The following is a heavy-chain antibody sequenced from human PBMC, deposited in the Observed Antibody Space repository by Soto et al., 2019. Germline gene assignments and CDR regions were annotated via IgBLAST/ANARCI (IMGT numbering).Heavy chain of an antibody. V-gene: IGHV3-15*07. Sequence: EVQLVESGGGLVTPGGSLTLSCAASGFTFNNAWMNWVRQVPGKGLEWVGRIKRIADGGTTEYAVPVEGRFIISRDDSINTLYLELNSLKSEDTAVYYCTTEKCGSGCYPGNFWGQGTLVTVSS. J-gene: IGHJ4*02. CDR2: IKRIADGGTT. CDR1: GFTFNNAW. CDR3: TTEKCGSGCYPGNF. D-gene: IGHD2-21*02.